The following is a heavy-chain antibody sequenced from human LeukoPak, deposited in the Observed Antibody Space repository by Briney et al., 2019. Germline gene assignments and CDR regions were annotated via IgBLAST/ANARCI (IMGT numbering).Heavy chain of an antibody. CDR2: IYHSGST. D-gene: IGHD6-13*01. CDR3: ASMAAAGGAPFDY. CDR1: GYSISSGYY. J-gene: IGHJ4*02. Sequence: SETLSLTCTVSGYSISSGYYWGWIRQPPGKGLEWIGSIYHSGSTYYNPSLKSRVTISVDTSKNQFSLKLSSVTAADTAVYYCASMAAAGGAPFDYWGQGTLVTVSS. V-gene: IGHV4-38-2*02.